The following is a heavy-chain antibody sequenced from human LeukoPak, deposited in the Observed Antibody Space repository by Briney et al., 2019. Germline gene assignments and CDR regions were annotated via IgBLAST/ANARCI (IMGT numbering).Heavy chain of an antibody. Sequence: PGRSLRLSCAASGSTFSSYGMHWVRQAPGKGLEWVAVISYDGSNKYYADSVKGRFTISRDNSKNTLYLQMNSLRAEDTAVYYCAKSSPGIVGASPTFDYWGQGTLVTVSS. CDR3: AKSSPGIVGASPTFDY. V-gene: IGHV3-30*18. CDR1: GSTFSSYG. CDR2: ISYDGSNK. D-gene: IGHD1-26*01. J-gene: IGHJ4*02.